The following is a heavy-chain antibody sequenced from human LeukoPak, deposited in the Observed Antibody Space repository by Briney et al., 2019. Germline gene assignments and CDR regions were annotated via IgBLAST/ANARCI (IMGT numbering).Heavy chain of an antibody. CDR2: IYTSGST. CDR3: ARGGAVAGGIDY. CDR1: GGSISSYY. Sequence: ASETLSLTCTVSGGSISSYYWSWIRQPAGKGLEWIGRIYTSGSTNYNPSLKSPVTISVDKSKNQFSLKLSSVTAADTAVYYCARGGAVAGGIDYWGQGTLVTVSS. D-gene: IGHD6-19*01. J-gene: IGHJ4*02. V-gene: IGHV4-4*07.